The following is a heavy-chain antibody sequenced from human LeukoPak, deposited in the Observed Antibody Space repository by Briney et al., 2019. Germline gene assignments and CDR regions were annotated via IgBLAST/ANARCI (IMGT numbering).Heavy chain of an antibody. CDR1: GYTFTSYD. CDR2: MNPNSGNT. Sequence: ASVKVSCKASGYTFTSYDINWVRQATGQGLEWMGWMNPNSGNTGYAQKFQGRVTITRNTSISTAYMELSSLRSEDTAVYYCARDRMPSYSNYGQRELYFDYWGQGTLVTVSS. V-gene: IGHV1-8*03. CDR3: ARDRMPSYSNYGQRELYFDY. J-gene: IGHJ4*02. D-gene: IGHD4-11*01.